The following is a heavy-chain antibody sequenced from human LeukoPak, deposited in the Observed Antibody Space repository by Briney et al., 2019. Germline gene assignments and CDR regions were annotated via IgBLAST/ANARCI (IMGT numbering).Heavy chain of an antibody. D-gene: IGHD3-9*01. V-gene: IGHV3-7*01. CDR1: GFTFSGYW. CDR2: IKQDGSEK. Sequence: PGGSLRLSCAASGFTFSGYWMSWVRQAPGKGLEWVANIKQDGSEKYYVDSVKGRFTISRDNAKNSLYLQMNSLRAEDTAVYYCAKNRMTDGLFWGQGTLVTVSS. J-gene: IGHJ4*02. CDR3: AKNRMTDGLF.